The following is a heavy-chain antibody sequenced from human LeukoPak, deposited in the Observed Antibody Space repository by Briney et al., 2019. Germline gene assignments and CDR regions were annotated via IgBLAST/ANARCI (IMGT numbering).Heavy chain of an antibody. D-gene: IGHD3-10*01. J-gene: IGHJ1*01. CDR2: IYYSGST. CDR1: GVSVSSYY. CDR3: ARARGADEYFQH. V-gene: IGHV4-59*02. Sequence: SETLSLTCTVSGVSVSSYYWSWVRQPPGKGLEWIGYIYYSGSTNYNPSLKSRVTISVDTSKNQFSLRLSSVTAADTAIYYCARARGADEYFQHWGQGTLVTVSS.